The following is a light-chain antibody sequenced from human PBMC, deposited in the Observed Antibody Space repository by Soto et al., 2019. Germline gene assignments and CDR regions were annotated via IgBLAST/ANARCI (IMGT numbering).Light chain of an antibody. J-gene: IGKJ1*01. CDR2: GAS. V-gene: IGKV3-20*01. CDR3: QQYGSSRT. CDR1: QSVSSSY. Sequence: DILVTQSPGTLSLSPGERATLSCRASQSVSSSYLAWYQQKPGQAPRLLIYGASSRATGIPDRFSGSGSGTDFTLTISRLEPEDFAVYYCQQYGSSRTFGQGTKV.